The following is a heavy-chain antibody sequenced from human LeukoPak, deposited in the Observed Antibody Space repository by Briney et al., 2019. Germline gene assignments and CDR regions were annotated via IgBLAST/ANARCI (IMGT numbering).Heavy chain of an antibody. CDR1: GFTFGSYE. CDR3: ARNVYDLRGQWLVPGFDY. Sequence: GGSLRLSCAASGFTFGSYEMNWVRQAPGKGLEWVSYIGTIISTTYYADSVKGRFTVSRDDAKSSLYLQMSSLRAENTAVYYCARNVYDLRGQWLVPGFDYWGQGTLVTVSS. D-gene: IGHD6-19*01. CDR2: IGTIISTT. V-gene: IGHV3-48*03. J-gene: IGHJ4*02.